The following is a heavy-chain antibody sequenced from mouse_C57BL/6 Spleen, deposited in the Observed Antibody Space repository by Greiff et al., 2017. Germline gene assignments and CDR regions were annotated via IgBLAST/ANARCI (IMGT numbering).Heavy chain of an antibody. D-gene: IGHD1-1*01. V-gene: IGHV1-77*01. CDR2: IGPGSGST. J-gene: IGHJ1*03. CDR3: AREPDYYGSSYRWYFDV. Sequence: VQLQQSGAELVKPGASVKISCKASGYTFTDFYINWVKQRPGQGLAWIGKIGPGSGSTYYNEKFKGKATLTADKSSSTAYMQLSSLTSEDSAVYFCAREPDYYGSSYRWYFDVWGTGTTVTVSS. CDR1: GYTFTDFY.